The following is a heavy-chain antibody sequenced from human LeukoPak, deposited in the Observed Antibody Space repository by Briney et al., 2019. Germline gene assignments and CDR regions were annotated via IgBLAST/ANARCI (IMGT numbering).Heavy chain of an antibody. CDR3: ARATDYYYYYMDV. Sequence: SETLSLTCTASGGSISSYYWSWIRQPPGKGLEWIGYISYSGSTNYNPSLKSRVTMSVDTSKNQFSLKLSSVTAADTAVYYCARATDYYYYYMDVWGKGTTVTVSS. V-gene: IGHV4-59*12. J-gene: IGHJ6*03. CDR2: ISYSGST. CDR1: GGSISSYY.